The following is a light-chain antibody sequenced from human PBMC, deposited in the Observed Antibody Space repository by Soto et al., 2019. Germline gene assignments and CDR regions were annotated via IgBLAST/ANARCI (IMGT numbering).Light chain of an antibody. J-gene: IGKJ5*01. CDR1: QSVRSN. CDR3: QQRSNWPIT. V-gene: IGKV3-11*01. Sequence: EIVMTQSPATLSVSPGERATLSFRATQSVRSNVAWYYHKPGQAPRLLIYDTSTRATGIPDRFSGSGSGTDFTLTISSLEPEDFAVYYCQQRSNWPITFGQGTRLAI. CDR2: DTS.